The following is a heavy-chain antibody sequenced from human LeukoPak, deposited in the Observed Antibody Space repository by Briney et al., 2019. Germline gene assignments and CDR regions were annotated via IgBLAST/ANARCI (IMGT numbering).Heavy chain of an antibody. Sequence: GESLQISCQGSGYTFTSYWIAWVRQMPGEGLEWMGIIYPGDSDTRYSPSFQGQATISADKSISTAFLQWSSLKASDSAMYYCASPRSYSDAFDIWGQGTMVTVSS. CDR2: IYPGDSDT. V-gene: IGHV5-51*01. J-gene: IGHJ3*02. D-gene: IGHD2-21*01. CDR1: GYTFTSYW. CDR3: ASPRSYSDAFDI.